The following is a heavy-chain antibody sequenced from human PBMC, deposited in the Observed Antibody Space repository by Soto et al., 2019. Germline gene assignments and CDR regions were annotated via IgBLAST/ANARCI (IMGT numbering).Heavy chain of an antibody. CDR1: GYSFTSYW. CDR3: ARQLRSGGSRSCFDY. V-gene: IGHV5-51*01. Sequence: PGESLKISCKGSGYSFTSYWIGWVRQMPAKGLEWMGIIYPGDSETRYSPSFQGQVTVSADKSISTAYLQWSRLKTSDTAMYFCARQLRSGGSRSCFDYLGQGSLVNISS. J-gene: IGHJ4*02. D-gene: IGHD2-15*01. CDR2: IYPGDSET.